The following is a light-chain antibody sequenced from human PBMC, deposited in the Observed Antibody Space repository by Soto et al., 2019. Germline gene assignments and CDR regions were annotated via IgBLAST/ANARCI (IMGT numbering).Light chain of an antibody. J-gene: IGLJ1*01. Sequence: QPVLAQPPSVSGAPGQRVTISCTGSNSNIGAGYDVHWYQQLPGTAPKLLIYGNTNRPSGVPDRFSGSRSGTSASLAITGLQADEEADYYCRSQDRSLNGYVFGTGTKLTVL. CDR2: GNT. CDR1: NSNIGAGYD. CDR3: RSQDRSLNGYV. V-gene: IGLV1-40*01.